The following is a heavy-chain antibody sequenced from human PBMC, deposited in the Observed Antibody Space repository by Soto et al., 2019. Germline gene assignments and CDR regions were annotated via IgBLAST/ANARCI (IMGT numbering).Heavy chain of an antibody. CDR2: IRIKAYGGTT. J-gene: IGHJ3*02. CDR3: TTDVRNSGSYHDAFDI. Sequence: GGSLRLSCTASGFTFGDYLVSWFRQAPGKGLEWVGFIRIKAYGGTTEYAASVKGRFTVSRDDAYSIAYLQMNSLKTEDTAVYYCTTDVRNSGSYHDAFDIWGQGTMVTVSS. D-gene: IGHD1-26*01. V-gene: IGHV3-49*03. CDR1: GFTFGDYL.